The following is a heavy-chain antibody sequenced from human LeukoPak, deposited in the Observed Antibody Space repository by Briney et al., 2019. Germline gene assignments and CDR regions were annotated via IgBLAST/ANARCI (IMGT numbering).Heavy chain of an antibody. V-gene: IGHV1-69*05. CDR3: ARCKAAHSAFDI. D-gene: IGHD2-15*01. J-gene: IGHJ3*02. CDR1: GGTFSSYA. Sequence: SVKVSCKASGGTFSSYAIGWVRQAPGQGLEWMGGIIPIFGTANYAQKFQGRVTITTDESTSTAYMELSNLRSEDTAVYYCARCKAAHSAFDIWGQGTMVTVSS. CDR2: IIPIFGTA.